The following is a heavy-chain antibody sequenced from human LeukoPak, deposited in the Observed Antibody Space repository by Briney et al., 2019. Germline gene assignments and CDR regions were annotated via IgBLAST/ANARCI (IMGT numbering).Heavy chain of an antibody. CDR3: ARGRTWIQLWFPYYYYMDV. D-gene: IGHD5-18*01. Sequence: PSQTLSLTCTVSGGSISSGSYYWSWIRQPAGKGLEWIGRIYTSGSTNYNPSLKSRVTISVDTSKSQFSLKLSSVTAADTAVYYCARGRTWIQLWFPYYYYMDVWGKGTTVTVSS. CDR1: GGSISSGSYY. V-gene: IGHV4-61*02. CDR2: IYTSGST. J-gene: IGHJ6*03.